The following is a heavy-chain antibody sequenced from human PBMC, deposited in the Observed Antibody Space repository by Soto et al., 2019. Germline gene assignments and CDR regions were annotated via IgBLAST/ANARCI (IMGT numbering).Heavy chain of an antibody. CDR1: GYTFTIYG. J-gene: IGHJ4*02. CDR3: AADLMVTGTTFDY. V-gene: IGHV1-18*01. Sequence: ASVKVSCKASGYTFTIYGINWVRQAPGQGLEWMGWISPDNGNTNYAQKLQGRVTMTTDTSTSTAYMELRSLRSEDTAVYYCAADLMVTGTTFDYWGQGTLVTVSS. CDR2: ISPDNGNT. D-gene: IGHD1-20*01.